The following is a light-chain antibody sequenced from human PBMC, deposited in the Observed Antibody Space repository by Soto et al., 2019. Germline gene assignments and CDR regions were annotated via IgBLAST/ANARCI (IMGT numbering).Light chain of an antibody. CDR3: SSYTSSSDVV. V-gene: IGLV2-14*01. Sequence: QSVLTQPASVSGSPGQSITISCTGTSSDVGGYNYVSWYQQHPGKAPKLMIYEVSNRPSGVSNRFSGSKSGNTASLTISGLQAEDEADYYCSSYTSSSDVVFGEGTKLTVL. CDR1: SSDVGGYNY. J-gene: IGLJ2*01. CDR2: EVS.